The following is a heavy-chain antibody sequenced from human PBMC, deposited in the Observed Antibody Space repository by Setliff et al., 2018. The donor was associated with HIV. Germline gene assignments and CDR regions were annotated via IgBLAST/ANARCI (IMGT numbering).Heavy chain of an antibody. D-gene: IGHD5-18*01. V-gene: IGHV1-69*05. J-gene: IGHJ4*02. CDR2: LLPLFETT. CDR3: ARGQVVGYTYSGIEL. CDR1: GGTFSGSG. Sequence: GASVKVSCKASGGTFSGSGINWVRQAPGQGFEWVGGLLPLFETTSYAQTFQGRVSITTDESTSTTYMELSSLISDDTAVYYCARGQVVGYTYSGIELWGQGTLVTVSS.